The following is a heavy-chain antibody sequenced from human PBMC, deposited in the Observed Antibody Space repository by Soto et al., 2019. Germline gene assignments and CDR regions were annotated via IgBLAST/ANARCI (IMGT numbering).Heavy chain of an antibody. D-gene: IGHD5-18*01. CDR2: ISSDGSAT. CDR1: GITFSTYG. V-gene: IGHV3-30*18. J-gene: IGHJ4*02. Sequence: QVQLVESGGGVVQPGRSLRLSCSGSGITFSTYGMHWVRQAPGKGLEWVAVISSDGSATYYTDSVKCRFTISRDNSKHTLYLQMSSLRPEDTAEYYCAKARCRYGFFSFDLWGQGTLVTVSS. CDR3: AKARCRYGFFSFDL.